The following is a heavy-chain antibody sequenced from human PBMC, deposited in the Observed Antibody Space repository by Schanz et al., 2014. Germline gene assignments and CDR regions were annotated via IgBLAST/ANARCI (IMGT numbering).Heavy chain of an antibody. CDR2: INQDGYDK. CDR1: AFTFNTYC. D-gene: IGHD3-10*01. J-gene: IGHJ1*01. CDR3: ARVEGSSGSASSERERKG. Sequence: EVQLVESGGGLVQPGGSLRLSCAASAFTFNTYCMSWVRQAPGKGLEWVASINQDGYDKHYVDSVEGRFTISRDNAKKSLYLQMNTLRAEDTAIYYCARVEGSSGSASSERERKGWGQVSPLTVSS. V-gene: IGHV3-7*01.